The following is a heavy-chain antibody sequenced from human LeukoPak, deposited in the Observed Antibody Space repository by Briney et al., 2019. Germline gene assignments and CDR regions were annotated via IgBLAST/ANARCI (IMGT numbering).Heavy chain of an antibody. CDR1: GFAFSATW. CDR2: IKPDGSTR. CDR3: TTDLNPDSGG. V-gene: IGHV3-7*01. D-gene: IGHD3-22*01. Sequence: GRSLRLSCAVSGFAFSATWMAWVRQAPGKGLECVANIKPDGSTRYYVDSVKGRFAVSRDNAKNSLYLQMNSLRVEDTAIYYCTTDLNPDSGGWGQRTLVTVSS. J-gene: IGHJ4*02.